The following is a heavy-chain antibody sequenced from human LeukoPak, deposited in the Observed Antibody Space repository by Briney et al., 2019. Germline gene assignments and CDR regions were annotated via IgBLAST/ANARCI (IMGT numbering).Heavy chain of an antibody. Sequence: SETLSLTCTVSGYSISSGYYWGWIRQPPGKGLEWIGSIYHSGSTYYNPSLKSRVTISVDTSKNQSSLKLSSVTAADTAVYYCASNPDLYYFDYWGQGTLVTVSS. CDR1: GYSISSGYY. V-gene: IGHV4-38-2*02. CDR3: ASNPDLYYFDY. CDR2: IYHSGST. J-gene: IGHJ4*02.